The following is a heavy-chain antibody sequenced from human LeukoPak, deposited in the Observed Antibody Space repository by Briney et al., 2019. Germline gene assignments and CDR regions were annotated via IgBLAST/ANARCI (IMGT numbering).Heavy chain of an antibody. CDR1: GFTLSGYV. V-gene: IGHV3-64*01. CDR2: ISPDGGTT. Sequence: GGSLRLSCAASGFTLSGYVMHWVRQAPGKGPESVSAISPDGGTTYYANSVKGRFTTSRDNSKNTLYLQMGSLTTEDMAVYYCARENPQGGSDYWGQGTLVTVSS. D-gene: IGHD5-12*01. CDR3: ARENPQGGSDY. J-gene: IGHJ4*02.